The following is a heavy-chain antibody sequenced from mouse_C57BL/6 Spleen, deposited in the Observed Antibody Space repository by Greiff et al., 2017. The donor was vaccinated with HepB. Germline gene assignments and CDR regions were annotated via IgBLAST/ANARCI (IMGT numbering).Heavy chain of an antibody. CDR1: GFTFSSYA. CDR2: ISSGRDYI. J-gene: IGHJ4*01. V-gene: IGHV5S21*01. CDR3: ARNDDRYDIDY. Sequence: EVKLVESGEGLVKPGGSLKLSCAASGFTFSSYAMSWVRQTPEKRLEWVAYISSGRDYIYYAATVKGRFTISRDNARNTLYLQMSSLKSEDTAMYYCARNDDRYDIDYWGQGTSVTVSS. D-gene: IGHD2-12*01.